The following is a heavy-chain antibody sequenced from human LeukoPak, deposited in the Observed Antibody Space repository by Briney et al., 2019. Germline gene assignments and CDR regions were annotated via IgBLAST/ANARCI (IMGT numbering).Heavy chain of an antibody. J-gene: IGHJ4*02. Sequence: GGSLRLSCAVSGFTFGRFAMNWVRQAPGKGLEWVSIVSNSGTITSYADSVKGRFTISRDNSKNTVYLQMNSLRAEDTALYYCTTESFHYWGQGSLVAVSS. CDR1: GFTFGRFA. D-gene: IGHD3-10*01. CDR3: TTESFHY. V-gene: IGHV3-23*01. CDR2: VSNSGTIT.